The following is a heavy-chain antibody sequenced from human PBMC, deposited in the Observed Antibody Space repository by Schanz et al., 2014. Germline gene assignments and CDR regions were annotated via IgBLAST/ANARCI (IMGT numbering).Heavy chain of an antibody. CDR1: GGSIRSYF. V-gene: IGHV4-59*12. CDR3: ARGHHPHGITVAARGFDP. J-gene: IGHJ5*02. D-gene: IGHD6-19*01. Sequence: QVQLQESGPGLLKPSETLSLTCTVSGGSIRSYFWSWIRQPPGKGLEWIGYIYYSGSTYYNPSLKSRVTISVDTSKNQFSLKLSSVTAADTAVYYCARGHHPHGITVAARGFDPWGQGTLVTVSS. CDR2: IYYSGST.